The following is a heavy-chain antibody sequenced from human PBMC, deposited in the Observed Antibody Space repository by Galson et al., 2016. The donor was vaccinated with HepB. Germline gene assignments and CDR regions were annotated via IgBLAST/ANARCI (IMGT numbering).Heavy chain of an antibody. V-gene: IGHV3-7*03. CDR3: ARGRDWSFDY. Sequence: SLRLSCAASGFTFSNYWMSWVRQAPGKGLEWVANIKPDGSEKYYVDSVKGRFTFSRDNAKNSLYLQMNSLRAEDTAVYYCARGRDWSFDYWGQGTLVAGSS. CDR2: IKPDGSEK. CDR1: GFTFSNYW. J-gene: IGHJ4*02. D-gene: IGHD3/OR15-3a*01.